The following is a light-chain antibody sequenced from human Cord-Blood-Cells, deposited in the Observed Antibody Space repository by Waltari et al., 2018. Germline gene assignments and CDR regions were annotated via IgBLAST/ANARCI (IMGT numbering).Light chain of an antibody. J-gene: IGLJ1*01. CDR3: CSYAGSSTYV. Sequence: QSALTQPASVSGSPGQSITISCTGTSRDVGSYNLVSWYQQHPGKAPKLMIYEVSKRPSGVSNRCSGSKSGNTASLTISGLQAEDEADYYCCSYAGSSTYVFGTGTKVTVL. CDR2: EVS. CDR1: SRDVGSYNL. V-gene: IGLV2-23*02.